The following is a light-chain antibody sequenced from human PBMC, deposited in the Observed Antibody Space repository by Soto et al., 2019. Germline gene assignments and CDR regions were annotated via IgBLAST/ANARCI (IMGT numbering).Light chain of an antibody. V-gene: IGKV3-11*01. CDR2: DAS. Sequence: EIVLTQSPATLSLSPGERATLSCRASQTFSSHLAWYQQKPGQAPRLLIYDASKRATGIAARFSGRGSGTDFTLTISSLEPEDFAVYCCQQRSNWPPVITFGQGTRLEIK. J-gene: IGKJ5*01. CDR3: QQRSNWPPVIT. CDR1: QTFSSH.